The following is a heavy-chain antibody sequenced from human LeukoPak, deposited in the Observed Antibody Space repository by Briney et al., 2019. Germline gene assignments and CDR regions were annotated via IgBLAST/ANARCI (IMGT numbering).Heavy chain of an antibody. D-gene: IGHD4-17*01. CDR3: AREGLRINWFDP. CDR2: IYYSGST. V-gene: IGHV4-59*12. CDR1: GGSISSYY. J-gene: IGHJ5*02. Sequence: SETLSLTCTVSGGSISSYYWSWIRQPPGKGLEWIGYIYYSGSTNYNPSLKSRVTISVDTPKNQFSLKLSSVTAADTAVYYCAREGLRINWFDPWGQGTLVTVSS.